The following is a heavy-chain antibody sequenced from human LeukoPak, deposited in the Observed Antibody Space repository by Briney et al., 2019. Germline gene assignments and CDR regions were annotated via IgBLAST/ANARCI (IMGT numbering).Heavy chain of an antibody. CDR2: IRSKANSYAT. Sequence: GGSLKLSCAASGFTFSGSAMRWVRQASGKGLEWVGRIRSKANSYATAYAASVKGRFTISRDDSKNTAYLQMNSLKTEDTAVYYCTRRAVASDYWGQGTLVTVSS. D-gene: IGHD6-19*01. J-gene: IGHJ4*02. CDR1: GFTFSGSA. CDR3: TRRAVASDY. V-gene: IGHV3-73*01.